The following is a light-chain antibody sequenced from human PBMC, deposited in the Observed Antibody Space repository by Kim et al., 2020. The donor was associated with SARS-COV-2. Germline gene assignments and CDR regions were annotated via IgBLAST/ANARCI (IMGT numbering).Light chain of an antibody. V-gene: IGKV4-1*01. CDR3: QQHYTAPYT. Sequence: DIVMRQSPDSLAVSLGERATINCTSSQSVLHRSKDKKFLAWYQQRPGQSPQLLLYWASTRASGVSDRFSGSGSETDFTLTIDNLHAEDVAVYHCQQHYTAPYTFGQGTKLEI. J-gene: IGKJ2*01. CDR2: WAS. CDR1: QSVLHRSKDKKF.